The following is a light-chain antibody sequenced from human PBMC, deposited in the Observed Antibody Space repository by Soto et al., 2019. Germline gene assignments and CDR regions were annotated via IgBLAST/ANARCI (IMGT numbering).Light chain of an antibody. V-gene: IGLV2-14*01. J-gene: IGLJ2*01. CDR2: EVR. CDR1: IRDIGAYNL. CDR3: SYFPAKSTLT. Sequence: QSALTQPASVSGSPGQSVTISCAGTIRDIGAYNLVSWYQQHPGKAPRLIIYEVRNRPSCMPVRFSGSKSGNAASLTVSGLQAEDEAHYYCSYFPAKSTLTFGGGTKSPS.